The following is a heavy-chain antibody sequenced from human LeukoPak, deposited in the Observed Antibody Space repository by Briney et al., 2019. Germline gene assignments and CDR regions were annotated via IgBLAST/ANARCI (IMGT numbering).Heavy chain of an antibody. J-gene: IGHJ4*02. CDR2: ISGSGGST. Sequence: GGSLRLSCAASGFTFSSYAMSWVRQAPGKGLEWVSAISGSGGSTYYADSVKGRFTISRDNSKNTLYLQMNSLRAEDTAVYYCAKASKRLITMVRGVIIPHFDYWGQGTLVTVSS. CDR3: AKASKRLITMVRGVIIPHFDY. V-gene: IGHV3-23*01. D-gene: IGHD3-10*01. CDR1: GFTFSSYA.